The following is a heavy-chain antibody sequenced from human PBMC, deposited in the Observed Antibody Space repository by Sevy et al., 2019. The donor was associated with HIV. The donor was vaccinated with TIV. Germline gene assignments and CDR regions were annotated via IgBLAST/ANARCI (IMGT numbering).Heavy chain of an antibody. CDR2: IRSRGNNYAT. CDR3: ATELYDSSGLDG. J-gene: IGHJ5*02. CDR1: GFTFGGSG. Sequence: GGSLRLSCAGSGFTFGGSGLHWVRHASGKGLEWVGRIRSRGNNYATEYGASVKGRFTISRDDSKNTAYLQMTSLKTEDAAVYYCATELYDSSGLDGWGQGTLVTVSS. D-gene: IGHD3-22*01. V-gene: IGHV3-73*01.